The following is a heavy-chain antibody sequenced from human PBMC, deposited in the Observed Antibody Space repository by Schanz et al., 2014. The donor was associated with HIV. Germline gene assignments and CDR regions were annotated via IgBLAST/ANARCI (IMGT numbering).Heavy chain of an antibody. CDR1: GFSFRTFG. J-gene: IGHJ4*02. D-gene: IGHD3-22*01. CDR3: AKPEYDSRGNSQSHFDY. V-gene: IGHV3-33*06. Sequence: QVQLVESGGGVVQPGRSLRLSCVASGFSFRTFGMHWVRQAPGKGLEWVALIYYDGTNKYYTDSVKGRFTISRDNSKNTLYLQMTTLRIDDTAVYYCAKPEYDSRGNSQSHFDYWGQGTLVTVSS. CDR2: IYYDGTNK.